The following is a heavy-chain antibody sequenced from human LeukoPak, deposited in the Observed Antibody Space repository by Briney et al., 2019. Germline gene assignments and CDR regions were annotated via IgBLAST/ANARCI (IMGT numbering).Heavy chain of an antibody. CDR1: GFTFSNYA. CDR3: AALWFGENY. D-gene: IGHD3-10*01. Sequence: GGSLRLSCAASGFTFSNYAINWVRQAPGKGLEWVSSITSSSAYIYYADSVQGRFSISRDDAKNSLYLQMNSLRAEDTAVYYCAALWFGENYWGQGTLVTVSS. CDR2: ITSSSAYI. J-gene: IGHJ4*02. V-gene: IGHV3-21*01.